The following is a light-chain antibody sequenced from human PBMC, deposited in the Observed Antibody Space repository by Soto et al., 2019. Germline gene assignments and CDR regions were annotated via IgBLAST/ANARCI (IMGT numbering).Light chain of an antibody. CDR3: ETWDSNTRV. V-gene: IGLV4-60*02. Sequence: QLVLTQSSSASASLGSSVKLTCTLSSGHSSYIIAWHQQQPGKAPRYLMKLEGSGSYNKGSGVPDRFSGSSSGADRYLTISNLQFDDEADYYCETWDSNTRVFGGGTKLTV. J-gene: IGLJ3*02. CDR2: LEGSGSY. CDR1: SGHSSYI.